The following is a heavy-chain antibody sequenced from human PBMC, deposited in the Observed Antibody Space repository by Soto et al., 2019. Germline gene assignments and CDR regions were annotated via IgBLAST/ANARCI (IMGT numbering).Heavy chain of an antibody. Sequence: GESLKISCKASQYDFRNYWVGWVRQLPGKGLEWMGIIFPADSDTGFSPSFQGRVTMSVDKSINTAYLQWSSLKASDTAMYYCTATFTSAMDVWGQGTAVTVSS. CDR3: TATFTSAMDV. D-gene: IGHD1-26*01. J-gene: IGHJ6*02. CDR1: QYDFRNYW. V-gene: IGHV5-51*01. CDR2: IFPADSDT.